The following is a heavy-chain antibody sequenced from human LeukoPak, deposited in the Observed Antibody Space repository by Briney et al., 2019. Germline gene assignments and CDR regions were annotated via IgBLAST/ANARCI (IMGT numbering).Heavy chain of an antibody. CDR2: ISSSSSYI. Sequence: PGGSLRLSCAASGFTFSSYSMNWVRQAPGKGLEWVSSISSSSSYIYYADSVEGRFTISRDNAKNSLYLQMNGLRAEDTAVYYCARDSGSYAWRAFDIWGQGTMVTVSS. CDR3: ARDSGSYAWRAFDI. V-gene: IGHV3-21*01. J-gene: IGHJ3*02. CDR1: GFTFSSYS. D-gene: IGHD1-26*01.